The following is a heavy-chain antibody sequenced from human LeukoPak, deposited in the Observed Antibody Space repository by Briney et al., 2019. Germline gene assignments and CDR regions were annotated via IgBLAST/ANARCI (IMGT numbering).Heavy chain of an antibody. CDR2: IYYSGST. CDR1: GGSISSYY. D-gene: IGHD1-1*01. CDR3: ARALPPNWNDGENYYFDY. V-gene: IGHV4-59*01. J-gene: IGHJ4*02. Sequence: KPSETLSLTCTVSGGSISSYYWSWIRQPPGKGLEWIGYIYYSGSTNYNPSLKSRVTISVDTSKNQFSLKLSSVTAADTAVYYCARALPPNWNDGENYYFDYWGQGTLVTVSS.